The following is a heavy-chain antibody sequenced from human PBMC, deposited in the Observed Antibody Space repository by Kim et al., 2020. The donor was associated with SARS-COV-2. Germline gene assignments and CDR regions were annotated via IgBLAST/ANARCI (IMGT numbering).Heavy chain of an antibody. V-gene: IGHV3-21*01. D-gene: IGHD3-16*02. J-gene: IGHJ4*02. Sequence: YADSVKGRFTISRDNAKNSLYLQMNRLRAEDTAVYYCARDLIVAASTFDYWGQGTLVTVSS. CDR3: ARDLIVAASTFDY.